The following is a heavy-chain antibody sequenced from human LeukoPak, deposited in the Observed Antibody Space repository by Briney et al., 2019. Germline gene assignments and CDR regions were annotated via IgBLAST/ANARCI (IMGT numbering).Heavy chain of an antibody. CDR1: GYTFTNYA. Sequence: GGSVKVSLKASGYTFTNYAISWVRRAAGQGLGWMGWISAYNGNRNYAQKYQGRVTMTTDTSTTTAYMELRRLRSDDTAVYYCARWEYRCTTSCYDESDTLDCWAQGTLVTVSS. CDR3: ARWEYRCTTSCYDESDTLDC. D-gene: IGHD2-2*01. CDR2: ISAYNGNR. J-gene: IGHJ4*02. V-gene: IGHV1-18*01.